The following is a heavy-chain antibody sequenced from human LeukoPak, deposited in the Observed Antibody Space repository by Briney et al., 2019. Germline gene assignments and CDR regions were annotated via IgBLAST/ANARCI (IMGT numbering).Heavy chain of an antibody. CDR1: GGTFSSYA. V-gene: IGHV1-69*13. Sequence: GASVKVSCKASGGTFSSYAISWVRQAPGQGLEWMGGIIPIFGTANYAQKFQGRVTITADESTSTAYMELSSLRSEDTAVYYCTRDRGAYNLYDYWGQGTLVTVSS. CDR2: IIPIFGTA. D-gene: IGHD1-1*01. J-gene: IGHJ4*02. CDR3: TRDRGAYNLYDY.